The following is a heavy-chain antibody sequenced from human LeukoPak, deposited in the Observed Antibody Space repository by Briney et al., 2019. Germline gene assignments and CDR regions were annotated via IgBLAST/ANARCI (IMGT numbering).Heavy chain of an antibody. Sequence: ASVKVSCEASGYTFTGYYMHWVRQAPGQGLEWMGWINPNSGGTNYAQKFQGRVTMTRDTSISTAYMELSRLRSDDTAVYYCAREDVGTMIVVDYYYYMDVWGKGTTVTISS. V-gene: IGHV1-2*02. D-gene: IGHD3-22*01. J-gene: IGHJ6*03. CDR3: AREDVGTMIVVDYYYYMDV. CDR1: GYTFTGYY. CDR2: INPNSGGT.